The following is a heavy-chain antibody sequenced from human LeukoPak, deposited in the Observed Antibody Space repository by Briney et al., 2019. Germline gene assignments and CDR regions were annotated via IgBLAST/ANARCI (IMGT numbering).Heavy chain of an antibody. CDR3: ARGGTNINY. CDR2: VYSGGST. Sequence: GGSLRLSCAASGFTVSSNYMSWVRQAPGKGLEWVSVVYSGGSTYSADSVKGRFTISRDNSKTTLYLQMTSLRAQDPAVYYCARGGTNINYWGQGTLVTVSS. D-gene: IGHD2-8*01. V-gene: IGHV3-53*01. J-gene: IGHJ4*02. CDR1: GFTVSSNY.